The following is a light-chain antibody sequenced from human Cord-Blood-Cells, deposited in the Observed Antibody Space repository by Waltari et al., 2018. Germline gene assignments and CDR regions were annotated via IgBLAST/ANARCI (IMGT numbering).Light chain of an antibody. Sequence: DIQMTQSPSTLSASVGDRVTITCRASQSISSSLAWYQQKPGKAPKLLIYKAPSLESGVPSRFSGSGSGTEFTLTISSLQPDDFATYYCQQYNSYSYTFGQGTKLEIK. V-gene: IGKV1-5*03. J-gene: IGKJ2*01. CDR1: QSISSS. CDR2: KAP. CDR3: QQYNSYSYT.